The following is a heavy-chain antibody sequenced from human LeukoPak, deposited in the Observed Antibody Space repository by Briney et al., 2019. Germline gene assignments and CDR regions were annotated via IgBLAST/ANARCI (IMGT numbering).Heavy chain of an antibody. J-gene: IGHJ4*02. CDR3: ARAPRGRDGYNPYYFDY. Sequence: PGGSLRLSCAASGFTFSSYAMSWVRQAPGKGLEWVSAISGSGGSTYYVDSVRGRFTISRDNSKNTLYLQMNSLRTEDTAVYYCARAPRGRDGYNPYYFDYWAREPWSPSPQ. D-gene: IGHD5-24*01. CDR2: ISGSGGST. CDR1: GFTFSSYA. V-gene: IGHV3-23*01.